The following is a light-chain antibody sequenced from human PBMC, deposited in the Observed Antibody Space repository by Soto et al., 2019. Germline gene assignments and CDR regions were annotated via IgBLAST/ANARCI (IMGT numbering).Light chain of an antibody. CDR3: QQYGSSPPT. V-gene: IGKV3-20*01. Sequence: EIGLTQSPGTLSLSPGERATLSCRASESVASDYLAWHQQKPGQAPRLLIFGASSRATGIPDRFSGSGSGTEFSLAISRLEPEDFAVYYCQQYGSSPPTFGQGTKVEIK. CDR2: GAS. CDR1: ESVASDY. J-gene: IGKJ1*01.